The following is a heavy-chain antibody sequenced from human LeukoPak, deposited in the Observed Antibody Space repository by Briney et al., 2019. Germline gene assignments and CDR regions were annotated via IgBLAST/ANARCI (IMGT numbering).Heavy chain of an antibody. D-gene: IGHD3-22*01. V-gene: IGHV3-20*04. CDR1: GFTFDDYG. CDR3: AREKYDSSGYYTDNYYFDY. J-gene: IGHJ4*02. CDR2: INWNGGSI. Sequence: GSLRLSCAASGFTFDDYGMTWVRQAPGKGLEWVSDINWNGGSIGYADSVKGRFTVSRDNAKNSLYLQMNSLRAEDTALYYCAREKYDSSGYYTDNYYFDYWGQGTPVTVSS.